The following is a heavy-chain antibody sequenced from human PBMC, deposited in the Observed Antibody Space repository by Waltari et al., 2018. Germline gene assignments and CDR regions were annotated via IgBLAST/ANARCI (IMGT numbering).Heavy chain of an antibody. V-gene: IGHV3-23*01. J-gene: IGHJ4*02. CDR3: AQTGGIQLWHPGY. D-gene: IGHD5-18*01. CDR2: ISGSGGST. Sequence: EVQLLESGGGLVQPGGSLRLSCAASGFTFSSYAMSWVRQAPGKGLEWVSAISGSGGSTYYADSVKGRFTISRDNSKNTLYLQMNSLRAEDTAVYYCAQTGGIQLWHPGYWGQGTLVTVSS. CDR1: GFTFSSYA.